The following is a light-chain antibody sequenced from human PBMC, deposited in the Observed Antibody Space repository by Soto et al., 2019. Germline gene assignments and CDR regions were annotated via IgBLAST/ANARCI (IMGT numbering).Light chain of an antibody. CDR1: QSLLHIDGKTY. CDR3: VQSTQLPSIT. J-gene: IGKJ5*01. Sequence: DIVMTQTPLSLSVTPGQPASISCKSSQSLLHIDGKTYLYCYLQKSVQPPQLLISEVSNRSSGVPDRFSGSGTGADLTLKISRVEAEDVGVYYCVQSTQLPSITFGQGTRLEIK. CDR2: EVS. V-gene: IGKV2D-29*01.